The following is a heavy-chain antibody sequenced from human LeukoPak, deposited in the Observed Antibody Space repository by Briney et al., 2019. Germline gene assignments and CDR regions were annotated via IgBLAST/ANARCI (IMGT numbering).Heavy chain of an antibody. J-gene: IGHJ4*02. CDR2: IYSGGST. CDR1: GFIFSNAW. V-gene: IGHV3-66*01. CDR3: ASYTAYDY. D-gene: IGHD5-18*01. Sequence: GGSLRLSCAASGFIFSNAWMSWVRQAPGKGLEWVSVIYSGGSTYYADSVKGRFTISRDNSKNTLYLQMNSLRAEDTAVYYCASYTAYDYWGQGTLVTVSS.